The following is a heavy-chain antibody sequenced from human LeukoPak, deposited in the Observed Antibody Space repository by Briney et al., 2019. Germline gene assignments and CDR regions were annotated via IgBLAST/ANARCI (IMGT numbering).Heavy chain of an antibody. CDR1: GGSISSYY. D-gene: IGHD4-17*01. CDR2: IYYSGST. V-gene: IGHV4-59*01. J-gene: IGHJ5*02. Sequence: SETLSLTCTVSGGSISSYYWSWIRQPPGKGLEWIGYIYYSGSTNYNPSLKSRVTISVDTSKNQFSLKLSSVTAADTAVYYCARSYKDGDYVLTNWFDPWGQGTLVTVSS. CDR3: ARSYKDGDYVLTNWFDP.